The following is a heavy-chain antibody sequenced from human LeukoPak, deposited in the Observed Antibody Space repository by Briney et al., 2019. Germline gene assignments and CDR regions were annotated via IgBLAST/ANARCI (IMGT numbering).Heavy chain of an antibody. D-gene: IGHD5-12*01. V-gene: IGHV3-23*01. Sequence: GGSLRLSCAASGFSFSDCAMSWVRQAPGKGLEWVSGLSGSGGNTHYADSVKGRFTVSRDNAKNTLYLQMNSLRAEDTAVYYCARVGAIVARLPHYDYWGQGTLVTVSS. CDR3: ARVGAIVARLPHYDY. J-gene: IGHJ4*02. CDR1: GFSFSDCA. CDR2: LSGSGGNT.